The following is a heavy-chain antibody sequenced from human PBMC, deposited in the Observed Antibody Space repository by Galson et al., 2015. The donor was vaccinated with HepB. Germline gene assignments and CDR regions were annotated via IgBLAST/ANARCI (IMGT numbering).Heavy chain of an antibody. J-gene: IGHJ4*02. CDR2: ITPYNANT. D-gene: IGHD5/OR15-5a*01. Sequence: SVKVSCKASGYTFTSHGINWVRQAPGQGLEWMGWITPYNANTDYAQKLQGRVTMTTDTYTSTVYMEVRSLRSDDTAVYYCARDRALNLGVFHNWGQGTLVTVSS. CDR1: GYTFTSHG. CDR3: ARDRALNLGVFHN. V-gene: IGHV1-18*04.